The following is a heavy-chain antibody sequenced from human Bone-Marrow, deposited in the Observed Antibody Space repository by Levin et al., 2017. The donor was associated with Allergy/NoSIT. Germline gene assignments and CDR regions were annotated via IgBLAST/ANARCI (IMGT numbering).Heavy chain of an antibody. CDR3: AKDQSYYGDYVWDY. Sequence: LSLTCAASGFPFSSYAMSWVRPAPGKGLEWVSAISGSGGSTYYADSVKGRFTISRDNSKNTLYLQMNSLRAEDTAVYYCAKDQSYYGDYVWDYWGQGTLVTVSS. V-gene: IGHV3-23*01. J-gene: IGHJ4*02. CDR2: ISGSGGST. D-gene: IGHD4-17*01. CDR1: GFPFSSYA.